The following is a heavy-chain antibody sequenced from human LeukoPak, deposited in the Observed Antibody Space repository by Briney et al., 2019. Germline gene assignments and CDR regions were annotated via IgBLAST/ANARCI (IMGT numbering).Heavy chain of an antibody. V-gene: IGHV3-48*02. D-gene: IGHD6-19*01. Sequence: GGSLRLSCAASGFTFSSYSMNWVRQAPGKGLEWVSYISSTSSTIYYADSVKGRFTISRDNAKNSLYLQMNSLRDEDTAVYYCARTRYTSGWYIDYWGQGTLVTVSS. CDR1: GFTFSSYS. CDR3: ARTRYTSGWYIDY. J-gene: IGHJ4*02. CDR2: ISSTSSTI.